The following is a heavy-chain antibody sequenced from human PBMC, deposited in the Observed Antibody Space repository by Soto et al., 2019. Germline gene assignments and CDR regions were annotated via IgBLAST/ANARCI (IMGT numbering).Heavy chain of an antibody. Sequence: GGSLRLSCAASGFTFSSYGMHWVRQAPGKGLEWVAVIWYDGSNKYYADSVKGRFTISRDNSKNTLYLQMNSLRAEDTAVYYCARDLERVVINDAFDIWGQGTMVTVSS. V-gene: IGHV3-33*01. J-gene: IGHJ3*02. CDR3: ARDLERVVINDAFDI. CDR2: IWYDGSNK. D-gene: IGHD3-22*01. CDR1: GFTFSSYG.